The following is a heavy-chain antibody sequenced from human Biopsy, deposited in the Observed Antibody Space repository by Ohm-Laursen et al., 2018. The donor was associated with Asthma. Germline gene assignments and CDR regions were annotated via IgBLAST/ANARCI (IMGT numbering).Heavy chain of an antibody. CDR2: ISSSSSTI. J-gene: IGHJ4*02. CDR3: ARPRWGPYGY. D-gene: IGHD4-17*01. V-gene: IGHV3-48*02. CDR1: GFTFSSYG. Sequence: SLRLSCAASGFTFSSYGMNRVRQAPGKGLEWVSYISSSSSTIYYADSVKGRFTISRDNAKNSLYLQMNSLRDEDTAVYYCARPRWGPYGYWGQGTLVTVSS.